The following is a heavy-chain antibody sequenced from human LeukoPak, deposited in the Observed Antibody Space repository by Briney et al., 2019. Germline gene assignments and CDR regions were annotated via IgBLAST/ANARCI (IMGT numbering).Heavy chain of an antibody. CDR3: ARESLTYSGSYY. D-gene: IGHD1-26*01. CDR2: INAGNGNT. Sequence: ASVKVSCTASGYTFTSYAMHWVRQAPGQRLEWMGWINAGNGNTKYSQKFQGRVTMTRDTSTSTVYMELSSLRSEDTAVYYCARESLTYSGSYYWGQGTLVTVSS. J-gene: IGHJ4*02. V-gene: IGHV1-3*01. CDR1: GYTFTSYA.